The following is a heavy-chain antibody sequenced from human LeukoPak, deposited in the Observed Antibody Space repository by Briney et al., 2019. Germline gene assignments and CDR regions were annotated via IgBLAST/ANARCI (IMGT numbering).Heavy chain of an antibody. CDR2: ISYDGSNK. Sequence: GGSLRLSCAASGFTFSSYAMHWVRQAPGKGLEWVAVISYDGSNKYYADSVKGRFTISRDNSKNTLYLQMNSLRAEDTAVYYCARASGTYPNSLDSWGRGTLVIVSS. V-gene: IGHV3-30-3*01. CDR1: GFTFSSYA. CDR3: ARASGTYPNSLDS. J-gene: IGHJ4*02. D-gene: IGHD1-26*01.